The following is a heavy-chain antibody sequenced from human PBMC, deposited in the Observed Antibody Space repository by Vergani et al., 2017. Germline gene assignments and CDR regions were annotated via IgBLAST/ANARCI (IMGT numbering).Heavy chain of an antibody. J-gene: IGHJ4*02. CDR1: GFTFSSYG. CDR2: IWYDGSNK. V-gene: IGHV3-33*06. Sequence: VQLVESGGGVVQPGRSLRLSCAASGFTFSSYGMHWVRQAPGKGLEWVAVIWYDGSNKYYADSVKGRFTISRDNSKNTLYLQMNSRRAEDTAVYYCAKVWDSSGGTTPYGYWGQGTLVTVSS. CDR3: AKVWDSSGGTTPYGY. D-gene: IGHD6-19*01.